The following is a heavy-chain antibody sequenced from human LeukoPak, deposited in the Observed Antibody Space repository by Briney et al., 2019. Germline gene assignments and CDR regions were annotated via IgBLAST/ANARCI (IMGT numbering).Heavy chain of an antibody. CDR3: ARHHDFWSGYLDPFDP. D-gene: IGHD3-3*01. CDR1: GDTFSSYA. Sequence: ASVKVSCKASGDTFSSYAISWVRQAPGQGLEWMGGIIPIFGTANYAQKFQGRVTITADESTSTAYMELSSLRSEDTAVYYCARHHDFWSGYLDPFDPWGQGTLVTVSS. V-gene: IGHV1-69*13. J-gene: IGHJ5*02. CDR2: IIPIFGTA.